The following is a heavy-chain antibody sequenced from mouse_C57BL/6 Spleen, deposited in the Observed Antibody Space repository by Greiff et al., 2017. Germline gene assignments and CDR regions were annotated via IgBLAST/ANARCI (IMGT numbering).Heavy chain of an antibody. CDR2: IHPNSGST. J-gene: IGHJ2*01. D-gene: IGHD1-1*01. Sequence: QVQLQQPGAELVKPGASEKLSCKASGYTFTSYWMHWVKQRPGQGLEWIGMIHPNSGSTNYNEKFKSKATLTVDKSSSTAYMQLSSLTSEDSAVYYCARRGSSFFDYWGQGTTLTVSS. CDR1: GYTFTSYW. CDR3: ARRGSSFFDY. V-gene: IGHV1-64*01.